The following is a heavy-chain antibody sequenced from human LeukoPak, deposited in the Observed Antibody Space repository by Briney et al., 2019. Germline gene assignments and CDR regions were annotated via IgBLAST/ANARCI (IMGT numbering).Heavy chain of an antibody. J-gene: IGHJ4*02. CDR2: ISYDGSNK. V-gene: IGHV3-30-3*01. D-gene: IGHD1-26*01. CDR1: GFTFSGYA. Sequence: PGRSLRLSCAASGFTFSGYAMHWVRQAPGKGLEWVAVISYDGSNKYYADSVKGRFTISRDNSKNTLYLQMNSLRAEDTAVYYCARDAEWELPADYWGQGNLVTVSS. CDR3: ARDAEWELPADY.